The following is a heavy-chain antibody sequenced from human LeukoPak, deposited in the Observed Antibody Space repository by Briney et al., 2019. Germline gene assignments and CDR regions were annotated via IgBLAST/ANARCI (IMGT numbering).Heavy chain of an antibody. Sequence: GGSLRLSCSASGXTFSAYAVHWVRQAPGKGLEYVSAISSNGGSTYYADSVKGRFTISRDNSRNTLYLRMSSLRVEDTAVYYCWVPIAVAGLEGIDYWGQGTLVTVSS. J-gene: IGHJ4*02. V-gene: IGHV3-64D*06. CDR1: GXTFSAYA. D-gene: IGHD6-19*01. CDR3: WVPIAVAGLEGIDY. CDR2: ISSNGGST.